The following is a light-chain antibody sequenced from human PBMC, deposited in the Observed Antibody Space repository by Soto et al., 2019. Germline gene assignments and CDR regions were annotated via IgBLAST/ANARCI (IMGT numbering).Light chain of an antibody. Sequence: DIQLTQSPSTLSASVGDRVTITCRASQSVSTWLAWYQQKPGKAPKLLIHKASTLENGVPSRFSGSGSGTLFTHTLRRLQHDDSATYCCHQFRDYPVTFGGGTQVQ. J-gene: IGKJ4*01. CDR2: KAS. CDR3: HQFRDYPVT. CDR1: QSVSTW. V-gene: IGKV1-5*03.